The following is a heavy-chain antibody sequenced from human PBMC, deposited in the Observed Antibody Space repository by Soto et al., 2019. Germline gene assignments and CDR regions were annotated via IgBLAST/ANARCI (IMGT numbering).Heavy chain of an antibody. CDR1: GFTFSSYG. J-gene: IGHJ4*02. D-gene: IGHD6-13*01. CDR3: ARGSIPGSSWGRGYYFDY. Sequence: PGGSLRLSCAASGFTFSSYGMHWVRQAPGKGLEWVAVIWYDGSNKYYADSVKGRFSIPRDNSKNTLYLQMNSLRAEDTAVYYCARGSIPGSSWGRGYYFDYWGQGTLVTVSS. CDR2: IWYDGSNK. V-gene: IGHV3-33*01.